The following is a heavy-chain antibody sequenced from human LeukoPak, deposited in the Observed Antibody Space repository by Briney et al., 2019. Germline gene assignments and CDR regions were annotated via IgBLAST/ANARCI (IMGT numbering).Heavy chain of an antibody. Sequence: PSETLSLTCTVSGGSLSSYYWSWIRQPPGKGLEWIGYIYYSGSTDYNPSLKSRVTISVDTSKNQFSLKLSSVTAADTAVYYCARNGVEQQLVYFDYWGQGTLVTVSS. J-gene: IGHJ4*02. CDR1: GGSLSSYY. V-gene: IGHV4-59*01. D-gene: IGHD6-13*01. CDR3: ARNGVEQQLVYFDY. CDR2: IYYSGST.